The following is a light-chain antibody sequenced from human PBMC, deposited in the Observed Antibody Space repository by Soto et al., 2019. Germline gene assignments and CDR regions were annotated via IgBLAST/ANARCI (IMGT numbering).Light chain of an antibody. CDR3: SSYAGSNYVV. CDR2: EVS. J-gene: IGLJ2*01. V-gene: IGLV2-8*01. CDR1: SSDVGGYHY. Sequence: QSALTQPPSASGSPGQSVTISCTGTSSDVGGYHYVSWYQQHPGKAPKLMIYEVSKRPSGVPDRISGSKSGNTASLTVSGLQAEDEDDYYCSSYAGSNYVVFGRGTKLTVL.